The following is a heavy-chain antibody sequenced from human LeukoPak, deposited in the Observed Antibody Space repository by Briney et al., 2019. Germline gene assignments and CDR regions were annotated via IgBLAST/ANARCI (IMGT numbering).Heavy chain of an antibody. Sequence: GGSLRLSCAASGFTFSDYYMSWIRQAPGKGLEWVSYISSSGSTIYYADSVKGRFTISRDNAKNSLYLQMNSLRAEDTGVYYCATLYDFWSGYLDYWGQGTLVTVSS. CDR3: ATLYDFWSGYLDY. V-gene: IGHV3-11*01. J-gene: IGHJ4*02. D-gene: IGHD3-3*01. CDR1: GFTFSDYY. CDR2: ISSSGSTI.